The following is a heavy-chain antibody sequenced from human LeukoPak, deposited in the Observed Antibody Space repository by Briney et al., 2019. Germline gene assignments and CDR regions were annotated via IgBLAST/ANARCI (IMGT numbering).Heavy chain of an antibody. CDR2: ISGSGGST. CDR3: AKLGSRWYYYGMDV. V-gene: IGHV3-23*01. D-gene: IGHD6-13*01. J-gene: IGHJ6*02. Sequence: GGSLRLSCAASGFTSSSYAMSWVRQAPGKGLEWVSAISGSGGSTYYADSVKGRFTISRDNSKNTLYMQMNSLRAEDTAVYYCAKLGSRWYYYGMDVWGQGTTVTVSS. CDR1: GFTSSSYA.